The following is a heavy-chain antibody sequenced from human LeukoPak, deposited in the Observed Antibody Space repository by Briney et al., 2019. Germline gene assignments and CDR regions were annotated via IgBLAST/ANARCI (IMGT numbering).Heavy chain of an antibody. D-gene: IGHD6-13*01. CDR3: ARHGAAAGNFDY. CDR1: GGSISSYY. J-gene: IGHJ4*02. V-gene: IGHV4-59*08. Sequence: SETLSLTCTVSGGSISSYYWSWIRQPPGKGLEWIGYIYYSGSTNYNPSLKSRVTISVDTSKNQFSLKLSSVTAADTAVYYCARHGAAAGNFDYWGQGTLVTVSS. CDR2: IYYSGST.